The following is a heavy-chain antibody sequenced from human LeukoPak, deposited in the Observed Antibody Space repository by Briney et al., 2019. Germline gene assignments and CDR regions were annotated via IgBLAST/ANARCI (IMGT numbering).Heavy chain of an antibody. J-gene: IGHJ4*02. D-gene: IGHD3-22*01. V-gene: IGHV1-18*01. CDR1: GYSFITYG. CDR3: ARPYDSSGYYNYYFDN. Sequence: ASVKLPCKASGYSFITYGISWVRQAPGQGLEWMGWISAYNRSTDYAQNLQGRVTMTTDTSTSTAYMEMRSLRSDDTAVYYCARPYDSSGYYNYYFDNWGQGNLVTASS. CDR2: ISAYNRST.